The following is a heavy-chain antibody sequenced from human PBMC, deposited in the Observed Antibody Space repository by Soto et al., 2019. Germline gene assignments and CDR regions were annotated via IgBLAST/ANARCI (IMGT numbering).Heavy chain of an antibody. D-gene: IGHD4-17*01. CDR3: ARDQGDYGDSDPYYHGMDV. V-gene: IGHV3-33*01. CDR1: GFTFSSYG. Sequence: PGGSLRLSCAASGFTFSSYGMHWVRQAPGKGLEWVAVIWYDGSNKYYADSVKGRFTISRDNSKNTLYLQMNSLRAEDTAVYYCARDQGDYGDSDPYYHGMDVWGQGTTVTVSS. CDR2: IWYDGSNK. J-gene: IGHJ6*02.